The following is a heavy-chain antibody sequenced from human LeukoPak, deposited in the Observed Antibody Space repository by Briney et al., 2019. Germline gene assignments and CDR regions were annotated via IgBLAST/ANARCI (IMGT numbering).Heavy chain of an antibody. CDR1: GFTFSSYS. Sequence: GSLRLSCAASGFTFSSYSMNWVRQAPGKGLEWVSSISSSSSYIYYADSVKGRFTISRDNAKNSLYLQMNSLRAEDTAVYYCARVGDYGDREGAFEIWGQGTMVTVSS. CDR3: ARVGDYGDREGAFEI. D-gene: IGHD4-17*01. J-gene: IGHJ3*02. CDR2: ISSSSSYI. V-gene: IGHV3-21*01.